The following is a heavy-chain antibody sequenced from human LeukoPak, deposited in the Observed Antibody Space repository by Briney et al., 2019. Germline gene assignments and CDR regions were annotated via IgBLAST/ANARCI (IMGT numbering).Heavy chain of an antibody. D-gene: IGHD3-22*01. J-gene: IGHJ4*02. Sequence: SLSLSCAASGFTFEDYAMYWVRQAPGKGLEWVSVISLNSGSIGYADSVKGRFTISRDTATNSLYLQKNSLIPTDSALYYCAKSDSSGYPPSYWGQGTLVTVSS. CDR3: AKSDSSGYPPSY. CDR1: GFTFEDYA. CDR2: ISLNSGSI. V-gene: IGHV3-9*01.